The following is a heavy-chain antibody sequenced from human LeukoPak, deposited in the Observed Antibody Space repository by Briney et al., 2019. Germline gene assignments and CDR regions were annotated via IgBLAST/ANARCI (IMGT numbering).Heavy chain of an antibody. V-gene: IGHV1-2*02. CDR3: ARDDGYDY. Sequence: GASVKVCCKASGYTFTGYYMHWVRQAPGQGLEWMGWINPNSGGTNYAQKYQGRVTMTRDTSISTAYMELSRLRFDDTAVYYCARDDGYDYWGQGTLVTVSS. D-gene: IGHD5-24*01. CDR2: INPNSGGT. CDR1: GYTFTGYY. J-gene: IGHJ4*02.